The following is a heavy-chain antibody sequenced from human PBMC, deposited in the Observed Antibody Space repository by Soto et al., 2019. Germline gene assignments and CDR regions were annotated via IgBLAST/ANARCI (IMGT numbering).Heavy chain of an antibody. CDR1: GGIFSSNA. CDR3: ATGGRGYSSAPRFYFEY. Sequence: QVQLVQSGAEVKKPGSSVKVSCQASGGIFSSNAISWVRQAPGQGLEWMGGILPIFDTTHYAQKFQGRVTITADESTSTAYMELSSLKSEDTALYYWATGGRGYSSAPRFYFEYWGQGPRVTVSS. V-gene: IGHV1-69*01. CDR2: ILPIFDTT. D-gene: IGHD5-18*01. J-gene: IGHJ4*02.